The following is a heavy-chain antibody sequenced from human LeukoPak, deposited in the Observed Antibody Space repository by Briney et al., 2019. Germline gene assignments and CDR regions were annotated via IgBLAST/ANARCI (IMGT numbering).Heavy chain of an antibody. CDR3: ARDTRRVWGAFDI. J-gene: IGHJ3*02. CDR1: GGSISSYY. D-gene: IGHD1-26*01. CDR2: IYYSGST. Sequence: PSETLSLTCTVSGGSISSYYWNWIRQPPGKGLAWIGYIYYSGSTNYNPSLKSRVTISLDTSKNQFSLKLSSVTAADTAVYYCARDTRRVWGAFDIWGQGTMVTVSS. V-gene: IGHV4-59*12.